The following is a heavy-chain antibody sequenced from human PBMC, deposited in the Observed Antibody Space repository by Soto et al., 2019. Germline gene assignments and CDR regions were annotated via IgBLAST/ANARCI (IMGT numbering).Heavy chain of an antibody. Sequence: SETLSLTCTVSGGSISSYYWSWIRQPPGKGLEWIGYIYYSGSTNYNPSLKSRVTISVDTSKNQFSLKLSSVTAADTAVYYCARHTPAISISDHWGQGTRVTVSS. J-gene: IGHJ4*02. V-gene: IGHV4-59*08. CDR3: ARHTPAISISDH. CDR1: GGSISSYY. CDR2: IYYSGST. D-gene: IGHD2-15*01.